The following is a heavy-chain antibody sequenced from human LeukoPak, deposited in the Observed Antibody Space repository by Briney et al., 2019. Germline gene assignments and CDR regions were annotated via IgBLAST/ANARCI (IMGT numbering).Heavy chain of an antibody. D-gene: IGHD3-3*01. J-gene: IGHJ4*02. CDR2: INPNSGGT. CDR3: ARVDFWSGPYYFDY. CDR1: GGTFSSYA. V-gene: IGHV1-2*02. Sequence: ASVKVSCKASGGTFSSYAISWVRQAPGQGLEWMGWINPNSGGTNYAQKFQGRVTMTRDTSISTAYMELSRLRSDDTAVYYCARVDFWSGPYYFDYWGQGTLVTVSS.